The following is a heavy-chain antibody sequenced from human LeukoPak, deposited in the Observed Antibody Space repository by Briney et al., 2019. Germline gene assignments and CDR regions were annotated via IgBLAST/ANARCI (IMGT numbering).Heavy chain of an antibody. Sequence: GGSLRLSCAASGFIVNTNYMTWVRQAPGRGLEGVSFIYADGNTYYADSVMSRFTTFRNISKNAAYLQLNSLRARDTAVYYCARDSYGAANFTCWGQRTLVTVSS. J-gene: IGHJ4*02. CDR3: ARDSYGAANFTC. CDR1: GFIVNTNY. V-gene: IGHV3-53*01. D-gene: IGHD4-17*01. CDR2: IYADGNT.